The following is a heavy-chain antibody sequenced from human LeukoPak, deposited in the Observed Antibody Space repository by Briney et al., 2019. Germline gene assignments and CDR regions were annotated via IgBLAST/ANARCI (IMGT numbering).Heavy chain of an antibody. CDR2: ISSSGST. D-gene: IGHD6-6*01. J-gene: IGHJ4*02. CDR1: GDSISSGDYY. Sequence: SETLSLTCTVSGDSISSGDYYWSWIRQPAGKGLEWIGRISSSGSTNYNPSLKSRVTISVDTSKNQFSLKLSSVTAADTAVYYCARGGIAARLRDFDHWGQGTLVTVSS. V-gene: IGHV4-61*02. CDR3: ARGGIAARLRDFDH.